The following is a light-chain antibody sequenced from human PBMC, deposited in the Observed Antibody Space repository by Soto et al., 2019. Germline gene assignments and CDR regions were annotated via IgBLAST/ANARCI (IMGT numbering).Light chain of an antibody. V-gene: IGKV3-15*01. CDR1: QSVSSN. CDR3: QQYNNWPPIT. CDR2: GAS. J-gene: IGKJ5*01. Sequence: EIVMTQSPDTLSVSPGERATLSCRASQSVSSNLAWYQQKPGQAPRLLIYGASTRATGFPARFSGSGSGTEFTLTISGLQSEDFAVYYCQQYNNWPPITFGQGTRLEIK.